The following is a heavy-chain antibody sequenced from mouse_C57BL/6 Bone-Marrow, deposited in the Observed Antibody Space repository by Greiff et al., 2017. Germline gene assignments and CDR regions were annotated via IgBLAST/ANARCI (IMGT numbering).Heavy chain of an antibody. CDR3: ASIYYGYDGSY. D-gene: IGHD2-2*01. CDR1: EYEFPSHD. Sequence: EVTVEESGGGLVQPGESLKLSCESNEYEFPSHDMSWVRKTPEKRLELVAAINSDGGSTYYPDTMERRFIISRDNTKKTLYLQMSSLRSEDTALYYCASIYYGYDGSYWGQGTLVTVSA. V-gene: IGHV5-2*01. CDR2: INSDGGST. J-gene: IGHJ3*01.